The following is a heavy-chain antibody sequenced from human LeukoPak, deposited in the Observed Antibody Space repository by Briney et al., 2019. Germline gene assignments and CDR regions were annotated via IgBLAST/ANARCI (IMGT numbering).Heavy chain of an antibody. CDR2: IYYSGNT. Sequence: SETLSLTCTVSGGSVNSGSYYWSWIRQPPGKGLEWIGYIYYSGNTNYNPSLKSRVTISVDTSKNQFSLKLSSVTAADTAVYYCARAPASGSYFDYWGQGTLVTVSS. CDR1: GGSVNSGSYY. D-gene: IGHD1-26*01. CDR3: ARAPASGSYFDY. J-gene: IGHJ4*02. V-gene: IGHV4-61*01.